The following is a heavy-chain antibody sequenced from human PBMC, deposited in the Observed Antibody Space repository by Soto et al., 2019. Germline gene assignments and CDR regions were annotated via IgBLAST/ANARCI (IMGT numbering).Heavy chain of an antibody. CDR1: GFTFSSYG. V-gene: IGHV3-30*18. CDR2: ISYDGSNK. J-gene: IGHJ4*02. CDR3: AKEGWLQFG. Sequence: QVQLVESGGGVVQPGRSLRLSCAASGFTFSSYGMHWVRQAPGKGLEWVAVISYDGSNKYYADSVKGRFTISRDNSKNTLYLQMNSLRAEDKAVYYCAKEGWLQFGWGQGTLVTVSS. D-gene: IGHD5-12*01.